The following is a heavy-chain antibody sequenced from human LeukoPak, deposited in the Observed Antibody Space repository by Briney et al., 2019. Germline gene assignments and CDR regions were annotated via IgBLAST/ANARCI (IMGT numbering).Heavy chain of an antibody. D-gene: IGHD2-15*01. J-gene: IGHJ4*02. CDR1: GYRFTSYW. CDR3: ARQGYCSGGSCYSIDY. CDR2: IYPGDSDT. Sequence: GESLKISCKGSGYRFTSYWIGWVRQVPGKGLEWMGIIYPGDSDTTYSPSFQGQVTISADKSISTAYLQWSSLKASDTAMYYCARQGYCSGGSCYSIDYWGQGTLVTVSS. V-gene: IGHV5-51*01.